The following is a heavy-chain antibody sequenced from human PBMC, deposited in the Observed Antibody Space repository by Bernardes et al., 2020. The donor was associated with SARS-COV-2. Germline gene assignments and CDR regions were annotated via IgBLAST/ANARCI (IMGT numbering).Heavy chain of an antibody. V-gene: IGHV3-23*01. CDR1: GFTLSFYA. CDR3: AKPYSTGWYELDS. J-gene: IGHJ5*01. CDR2: ISCGGGTT. Sequence: GGSLRLSCAASGFTLSFYAMSCVRQAPGKGLQWVAAISCGGGTTYYTDSVKRRFTISRDNSRNALYLQMNSLGADDTAVYYCAKPYSTGWYELDSWGQGNLVTVSS. D-gene: IGHD6-19*01.